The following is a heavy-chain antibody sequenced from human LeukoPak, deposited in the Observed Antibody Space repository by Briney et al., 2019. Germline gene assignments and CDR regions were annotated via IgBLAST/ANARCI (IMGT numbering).Heavy chain of an antibody. Sequence: GSLRLSCAASGFTFSSYAMSWVRQAPGKGLEWIGSIYYSGSTYYNPSLKSRVTISVDTSKNQFSLKLSSVTAADTAVYYCARLPRSWYNWFDPWGQGTLVTVSS. CDR3: ARLPRSWYNWFDP. D-gene: IGHD6-13*01. J-gene: IGHJ5*02. CDR1: GFTFSSYA. CDR2: IYYSGST. V-gene: IGHV4-39*01.